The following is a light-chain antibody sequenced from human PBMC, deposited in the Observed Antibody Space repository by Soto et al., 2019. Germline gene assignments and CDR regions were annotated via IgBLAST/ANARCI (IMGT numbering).Light chain of an antibody. CDR1: QTISNW. J-gene: IGKJ2*01. CDR2: KES. Sequence: DIQMTQFPSTLSASIGDRVTITCRASQTISNWLAWYQQKPGKAPKLLIYKESSLETGVPSRFSGSGSGTEFTLTISSLQPDDFATYYCQQYTRYSSYTFGQGTRLELK. V-gene: IGKV1-5*03. CDR3: QQYTRYSSYT.